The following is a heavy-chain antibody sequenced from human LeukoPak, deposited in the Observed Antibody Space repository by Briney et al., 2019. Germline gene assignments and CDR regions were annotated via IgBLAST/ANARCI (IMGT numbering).Heavy chain of an antibody. D-gene: IGHD4-17*01. CDR1: GGSISSHY. CDR2: ISYSGST. J-gene: IGHJ4*02. CDR3: ARDDYGDYFDY. V-gene: IGHV4-59*08. Sequence: PSETLSLTCTVSGGSISSHYWSWIRQPPGKGLEWIGYISYSGSTNYNPSLKSRVNISVDKSKNQFSLKLSSVTAADTAVYYCARDDYGDYFDYWGQGTLVTVSS.